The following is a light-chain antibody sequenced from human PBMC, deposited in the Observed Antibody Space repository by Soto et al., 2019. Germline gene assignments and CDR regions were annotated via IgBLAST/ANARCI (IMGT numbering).Light chain of an antibody. Sequence: EIVLTQSPGTLSLSPGERVTLSCRASQSVSSSYLAWYQLKPGQAPRLLIYGASSRATGIPDRFSGSGSGTDFPLTISRLAPEDFAVYYCQQYGSSPPWTFGQGTKVEIK. CDR3: QQYGSSPPWT. CDR2: GAS. J-gene: IGKJ1*01. CDR1: QSVSSSY. V-gene: IGKV3-20*01.